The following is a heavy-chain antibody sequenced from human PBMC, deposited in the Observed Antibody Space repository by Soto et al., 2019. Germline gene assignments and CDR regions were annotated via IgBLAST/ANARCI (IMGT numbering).Heavy chain of an antibody. Sequence: QVQLVESGGGVVQPGRSLRLSCAASGFTFSSYAMHWVRQAPGKGLEWVAVISYDGSNKYYADSVKGRFTISRDNSKNTLYLQMNSLRAEDTAVYYCARGDIAVAGISDYWGQGTLVTVSS. J-gene: IGHJ4*02. CDR3: ARGDIAVAGISDY. CDR1: GFTFSSYA. CDR2: ISYDGSNK. D-gene: IGHD6-19*01. V-gene: IGHV3-30-3*01.